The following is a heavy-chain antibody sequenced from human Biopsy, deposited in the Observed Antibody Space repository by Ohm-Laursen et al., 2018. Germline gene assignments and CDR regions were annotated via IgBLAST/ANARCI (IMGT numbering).Heavy chain of an antibody. CDR3: ARGRRHCSGVCSRWCFDL. J-gene: IGHJ2*01. V-gene: IGHV1-2*02. D-gene: IGHD2-15*01. CDR2: ITPISGDT. CDR1: GYTFTAFS. Sequence: ASVKASRTPSGYTFTAFSVHWLRQAPGQGLEWMGWITPISGDTDTPQTFQARGSMTRDTSFSTAYMDLSRLRSDDTAVYYCARGRRHCSGVCSRWCFDLWGQGTLVTVSS.